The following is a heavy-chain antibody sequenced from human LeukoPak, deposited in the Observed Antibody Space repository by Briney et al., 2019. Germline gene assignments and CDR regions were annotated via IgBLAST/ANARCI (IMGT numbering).Heavy chain of an antibody. D-gene: IGHD5-24*01. V-gene: IGHV4-34*01. J-gene: IGHJ3*02. CDR3: ARDPIQLVENAFDI. CDR1: GGSFSGYY. Sequence: PSETLSLTCAVYGGSFSGYYWSWIRQPPGKGLEWIGEINHSGSTNYNPSLKSRVTISVDTSKNQFSLKLSSVTAADTAVYYCARDPIQLVENAFDIWGQGTMVTVSS. CDR2: INHSGST.